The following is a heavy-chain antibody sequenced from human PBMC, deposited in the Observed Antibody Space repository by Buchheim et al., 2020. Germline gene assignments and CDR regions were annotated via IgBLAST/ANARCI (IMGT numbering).Heavy chain of an antibody. D-gene: IGHD4-17*01. CDR3: ARAYWYYGDYIRVNDY. Sequence: EVQLVESGGGLVQPGGSLRLSCAASGFTFSSYWMSWVRQAPGKGLEWVANIKQDGREKYYVDSVKGRFTISRDNAKKSLYLQMNSLRAEDTAVYYCARAYWYYGDYIRVNDYWGQGTL. CDR1: GFTFSSYW. CDR2: IKQDGREK. V-gene: IGHV3-7*01. J-gene: IGHJ4*02.